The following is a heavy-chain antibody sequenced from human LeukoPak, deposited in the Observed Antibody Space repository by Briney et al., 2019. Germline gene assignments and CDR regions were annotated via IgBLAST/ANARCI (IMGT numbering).Heavy chain of an antibody. CDR3: ARRPHLRYCSGGSCPVSFDY. Sequence: NPSETLSLTCAVYGGSFSGYYWSWIRQPPGKGLEWIGEINHSGSTNYNPSLKSRVTISVDTSKNQFSLKLSSVTAADTAVYYCARRPHLRYCSGGSCPVSFDYWGQGTLVTVSS. V-gene: IGHV4-34*01. CDR1: GGSFSGYY. J-gene: IGHJ4*02. CDR2: INHSGST. D-gene: IGHD2-15*01.